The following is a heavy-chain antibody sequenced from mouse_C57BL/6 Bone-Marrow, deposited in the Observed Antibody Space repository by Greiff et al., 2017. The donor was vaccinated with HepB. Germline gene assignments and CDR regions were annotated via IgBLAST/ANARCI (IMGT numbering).Heavy chain of an antibody. V-gene: IGHV1-76*01. CDR1: GYTFTDYY. Sequence: VKLMESGAELVRPGASVKLSCKASGYTFTDYYINWVKQRPGQGLEWIARIYPGSGNTYYNEKFKGKATLTAEKSSSTAYMQLSSLTSEDSAVYFCARLRGVYYGYDSAMDYWGQGTSVTVSS. CDR3: ARLRGVYYGYDSAMDY. D-gene: IGHD2-2*01. J-gene: IGHJ4*01. CDR2: IYPGSGNT.